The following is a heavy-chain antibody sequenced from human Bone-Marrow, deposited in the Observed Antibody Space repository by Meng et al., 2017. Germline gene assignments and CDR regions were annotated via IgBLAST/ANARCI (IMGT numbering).Heavy chain of an antibody. J-gene: IGHJ4*02. CDR2: INHSGST. D-gene: IGHD6-19*01. CDR3: ARDAIPVRGWYYFDY. V-gene: IGHV4-34*01. CDR1: GGSFSGYY. Sequence: SETLSLTCAVYGGSFSGYYWSWIRQPPGQGLEWIGEINHSGSTNYNPSLKSRVTISVDTSKDQFSLTLSSVTAADTAVYYCARDAIPVRGWYYFDYWGQGTLVTVSS.